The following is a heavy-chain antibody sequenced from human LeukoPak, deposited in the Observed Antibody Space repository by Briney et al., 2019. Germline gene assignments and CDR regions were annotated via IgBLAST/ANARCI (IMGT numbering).Heavy chain of an antibody. Sequence: PGGSLRLSCGGSGFTFSRNAISWVRQTPGKGLEWLSAISSDGRYIYYTDSVKGRFTTSRDNSRNTVYLQMNGLRVEDTAVYSCATVMGSSPSTAYFAYWGQGTLVTVSS. V-gene: IGHV3-23*01. D-gene: IGHD6-6*01. J-gene: IGHJ4*02. CDR3: ATVMGSSPSTAYFAY. CDR1: GFTFSRNA. CDR2: ISSDGRYI.